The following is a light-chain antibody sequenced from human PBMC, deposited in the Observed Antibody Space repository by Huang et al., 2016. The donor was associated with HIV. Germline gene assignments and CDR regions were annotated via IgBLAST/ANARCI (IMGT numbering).Light chain of an antibody. CDR2: GAS. Sequence: EIVLTQSPGILSLSPGESATLSCRASQSVFNNHYLAWYQQKPGQAPRLLIFGASSTATGISDRFRGSGSGTDFTLTISRLEPEDFAVYYCQQYGSSLAFGPGTKVEIK. J-gene: IGKJ1*01. CDR3: QQYGSSLA. CDR1: QSVFNNH. V-gene: IGKV3-20*01.